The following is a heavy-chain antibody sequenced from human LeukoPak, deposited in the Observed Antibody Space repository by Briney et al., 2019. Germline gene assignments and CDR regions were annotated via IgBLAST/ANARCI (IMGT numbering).Heavy chain of an antibody. CDR1: GFTFSSYS. V-gene: IGHV3-21*01. D-gene: IGHD2-21*01. CDR3: ATIQY. Sequence: GGSLRLSCAASGFTFSSYSMNWVRQAPGKGLEWVSSISSSSTYIHYADSVKGRFTISRDNAKNLLYLQMNSLRVDDTARYYCATIQYWGQGTQVTVSS. CDR2: ISSSSTYI. J-gene: IGHJ4*02.